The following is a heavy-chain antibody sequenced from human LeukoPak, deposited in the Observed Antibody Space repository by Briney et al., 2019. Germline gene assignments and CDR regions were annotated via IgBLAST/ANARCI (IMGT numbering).Heavy chain of an antibody. CDR2: IYTSGST. D-gene: IGHD3-9*01. V-gene: IGHV4-61*02. CDR1: GGSISSGSYY. CDR3: ARGDDILTGPNWFDP. Sequence: SETLSLTCTVSGGSISSGSYYWSWIRQPAGKGLEWIGRIYTSGSTNYNPSLKSRVTISVDTSKNQFSLKLSSVTAADTAVYYCARGDDILTGPNWFDPWGQGTLVTVSS. J-gene: IGHJ5*02.